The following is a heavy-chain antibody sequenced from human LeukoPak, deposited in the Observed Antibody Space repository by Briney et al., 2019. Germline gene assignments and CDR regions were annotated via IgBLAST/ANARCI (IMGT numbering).Heavy chain of an antibody. CDR3: AKGYSSGWDLAFDI. J-gene: IGHJ3*02. CDR2: ISDSGGT. CDR1: GFTFSNYA. Sequence: GGSLRLSCSASGFTFSNYAMHWVRQAPGKGLEWVSVISDSGGTKYAGSVKGRFTISRDNSKNTLYLQMDSLRAEDTAVYYCAKGYSSGWDLAFDIWGQGTMVTVSS. V-gene: IGHV3-23*01. D-gene: IGHD6-19*01.